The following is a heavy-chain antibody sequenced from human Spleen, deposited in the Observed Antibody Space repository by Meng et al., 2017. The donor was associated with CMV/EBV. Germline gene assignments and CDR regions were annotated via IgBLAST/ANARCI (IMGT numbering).Heavy chain of an antibody. CDR2: IYHSGTT. J-gene: IGHJ4*02. V-gene: IGHV4-38-2*02. CDR1: GYSISSGYY. Sequence: SETLSLTCTVSGYSISSGYYWGWVRQPPGKGLEWIASIYHSGTTYYNPTLKSRVTISVDTSSSLFSLKLSSVTAADTAVYYCARVKGTTGPAYYFDYWGQGTLVTVSS. D-gene: IGHD2-8*02. CDR3: ARVKGTTGPAYYFDY.